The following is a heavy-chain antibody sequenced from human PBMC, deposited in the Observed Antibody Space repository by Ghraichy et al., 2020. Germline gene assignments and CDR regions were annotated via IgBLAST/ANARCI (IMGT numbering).Heavy chain of an antibody. J-gene: IGHJ6*02. CDR1: GDSVSSNSAA. V-gene: IGHV6-1*01. D-gene: IGHD2-2*02. Sequence: SQTLSLTCAISGDSVSSNSAAWNWIRQSPSRGLEWLGRTYYRSKWYNDYAVSVKSRITINPDTSKNQFSLQLNSVTPEDTAVYYCARGGYCSSTSCYTKRHLDYYYGMDVWGQGTTVTVSS. CDR3: ARGGYCSSTSCYTKRHLDYYYGMDV. CDR2: TYYRSKWYN.